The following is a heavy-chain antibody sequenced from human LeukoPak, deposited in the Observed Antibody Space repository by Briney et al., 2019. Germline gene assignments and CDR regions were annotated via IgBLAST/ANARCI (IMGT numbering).Heavy chain of an antibody. CDR3: ARRSTKENGFDF. CDR2: IYYRGGA. D-gene: IGHD1-1*01. V-gene: IGHV4-59*08. Sequence: PSETLSLTCTVSGGSISSHYWTWIRQPPGKGLEWIGYIYYRGGANYNPSLQSRVTISVDTSKNQFSLKLTSVTAADTAVYYCARRSTKENGFDFWGQGTLVTVSS. CDR1: GGSISSHY. J-gene: IGHJ4*02.